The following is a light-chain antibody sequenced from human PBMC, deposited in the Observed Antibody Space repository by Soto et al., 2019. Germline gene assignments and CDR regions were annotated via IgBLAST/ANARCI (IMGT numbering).Light chain of an antibody. CDR2: GAS. V-gene: IGKV3-20*01. J-gene: IGKJ2*01. CDR3: QQFGSSPYT. CDR1: QSVGSTY. Sequence: EIVLTQSPGTLSLSPGGRATLSCRASQSVGSTYLAWYQQKPGQAPRLLIYGASTRATGIPDRLSGNGSGTDFTLTISRLEPEDFAVYYCQQFGSSPYTFCQGTKLAIK.